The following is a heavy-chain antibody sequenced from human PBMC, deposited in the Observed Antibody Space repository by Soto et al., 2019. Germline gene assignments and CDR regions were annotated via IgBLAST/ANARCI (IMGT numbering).Heavy chain of an antibody. CDR2: VHYTGST. CDR3: ARHFYSGDSSSYYGY. CDR1: DGSISRSTFY. Sequence: QLQLQESGPGLAKPSETLSLTCTVSDGSISRSTFYWGWIRQPPGKGLDWIGSVHYTGSTYYNPSLNSRVTILIDSSKHHLSLKVSSVTAADTAVYYCARHFYSGDSSSYYGYWGQAALVSVSS. D-gene: IGHD3-22*01. V-gene: IGHV4-39*01. J-gene: IGHJ4*02.